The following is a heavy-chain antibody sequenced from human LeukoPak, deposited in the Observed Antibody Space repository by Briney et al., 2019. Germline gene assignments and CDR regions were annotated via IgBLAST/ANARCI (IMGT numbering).Heavy chain of an antibody. J-gene: IGHJ4*02. D-gene: IGHD3-3*01. CDR3: AKPYDFWSGYDPNFDY. Sequence: GGSLRLSCAASGFTFSSYAMSWVRQAPGKGLEWVSAISGSGRSTYYADSVKGRFTISRDNAKNTLYLQMNSLRAEDTAVYYCAKPYDFWSGYDPNFDYWGQGTLVTVSS. CDR2: ISGSGRST. V-gene: IGHV3-23*01. CDR1: GFTFSSYA.